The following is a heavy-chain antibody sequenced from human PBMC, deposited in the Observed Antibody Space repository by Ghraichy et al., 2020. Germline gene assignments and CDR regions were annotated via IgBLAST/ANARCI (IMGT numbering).Heavy chain of an antibody. J-gene: IGHJ4*02. CDR2: IGSSASPT. V-gene: IGHV3-48*02. Sequence: GGSLRLSCAASGFTFSDYSMNWVRQAPGKGLEWVAYIGSSASPTFYSDSVKGRFTVSRDSGRNSLYLQMNSLRDEDTAVYYCARDSELSHWGQGALVTVSS. CDR3: ARDSELSH. CDR1: GFTFSDYS. D-gene: IGHD1-26*01.